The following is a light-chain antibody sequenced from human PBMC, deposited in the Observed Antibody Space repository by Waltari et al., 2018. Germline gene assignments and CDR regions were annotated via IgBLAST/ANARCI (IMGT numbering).Light chain of an antibody. CDR3: QSYDTSLRVV. CDR2: GST. V-gene: IGLV1-40*01. Sequence: QSVLTQPPSVSGAPCQRVTISCTGSGSNIVAGHDIHWYQQLPRAAPQLLIYGSTSRPLGVPDRFFGSTSGTSASLAITGLQAEDEADYYCQSYDTSLRVVFGGGTKLTVL. CDR1: GSNIVAGHD. J-gene: IGLJ3*02.